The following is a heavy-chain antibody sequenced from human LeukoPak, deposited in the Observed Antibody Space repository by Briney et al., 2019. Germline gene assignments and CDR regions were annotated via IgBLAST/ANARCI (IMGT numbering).Heavy chain of an antibody. J-gene: IGHJ4*02. Sequence: QTGGSLRLSCATSGLTFRTTWMHWVRHAPGKGRMWVSRMNGEGTTIDYADSVKGRFTVSRDYAKNPLFLQMNTLRTADTALYFCATARNFRFEYWGQGSLVIVSA. CDR2: MNGEGTTI. CDR1: GLTFRTTW. D-gene: IGHD1-7*01. CDR3: ATARNFRFEY. V-gene: IGHV3-74*01.